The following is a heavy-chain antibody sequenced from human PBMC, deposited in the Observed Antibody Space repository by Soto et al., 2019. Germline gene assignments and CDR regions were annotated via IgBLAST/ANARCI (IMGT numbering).Heavy chain of an antibody. CDR1: GFTFRAYW. J-gene: IGHJ6*02. Sequence: EVQLVESGGGLVQPGGSLRLSCAASGFTFRAYWMHWVRQAPGKGLVWVSRTNTDGTATTYADSVEGRFTISRDNAKNMLNLQMNSMRAEDTAVYYCTRGHYYGMDVWGQGTTVTVSS. V-gene: IGHV3-74*03. CDR2: TNTDGTAT. CDR3: TRGHYYGMDV.